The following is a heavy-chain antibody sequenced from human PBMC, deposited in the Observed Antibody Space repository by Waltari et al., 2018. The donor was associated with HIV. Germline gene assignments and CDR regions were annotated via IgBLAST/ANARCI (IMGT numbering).Heavy chain of an antibody. CDR1: GFTFSSNW. CDR3: AREYFYESSGYYYRSTFDY. Sequence: EVQLVESGGGLVQPGESLRLSCAASGFTFSSNWMSWVSQAPGKGLEWVANIKPDGSETYYVDSVKGRFTISRDNAKTSLYLQMNSLRAEDTAVYFCAREYFYESSGYYYRSTFDYWGQGTLVTVSS. V-gene: IGHV3-7*01. CDR2: IKPDGSET. D-gene: IGHD3-22*01. J-gene: IGHJ4*02.